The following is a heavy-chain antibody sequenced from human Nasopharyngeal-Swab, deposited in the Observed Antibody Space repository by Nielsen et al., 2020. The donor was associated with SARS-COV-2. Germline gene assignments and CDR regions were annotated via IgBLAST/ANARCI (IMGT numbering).Heavy chain of an antibody. Sequence: GESLKISCTASGFTFGDYAMSWFRQAPGKGLEWVGFIRSKAYGGTLDYAASVKGRFTISRDDSKSIAYLQMNSLKTEDTAVYYCARGVVRDSWSGYPPFDFWGQGTLVTVSS. CDR1: GFTFGDYA. V-gene: IGHV3-49*03. CDR2: IRSKAYGGTL. CDR3: ARGVVRDSWSGYPPFDF. J-gene: IGHJ4*02. D-gene: IGHD3-3*01.